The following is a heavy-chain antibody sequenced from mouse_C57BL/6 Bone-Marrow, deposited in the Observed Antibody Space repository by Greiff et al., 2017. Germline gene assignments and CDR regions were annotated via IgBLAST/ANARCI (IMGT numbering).Heavy chain of an antibody. J-gene: IGHJ2*01. V-gene: IGHV6-3*01. CDR2: IRLKSDNYAT. D-gene: IGHD2-4*01. Sequence: EVKVVESGGGLVQPGGSMKLSCVASGFTFSNYWMNWVRQSPEKGLEWVAQIRLKSDNYATHYAESVKGRFTISRDDSKSSVYLQMNNLRAEDTGIYYCTAYDYEYYFDYWGQGTTLTVSS. CDR1: GFTFSNYW. CDR3: TAYDYEYYFDY.